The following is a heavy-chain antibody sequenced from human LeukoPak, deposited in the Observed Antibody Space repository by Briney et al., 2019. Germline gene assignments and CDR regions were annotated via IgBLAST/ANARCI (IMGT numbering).Heavy chain of an antibody. Sequence: PGGSLRLSCATSGFSFTTYAMSWVRQAPGKGLEWVSAVSGRGDTAYYADSVKGRFTISKDNSKSTLSLQMDSLRAEDTAVYYCARADCSGSTCYLRRSWFDPWGRGTLVTVSS. CDR2: VSGRGDTA. CDR3: ARADCSGSTCYLRRSWFDP. V-gene: IGHV3-23*01. D-gene: IGHD2-2*01. J-gene: IGHJ5*02. CDR1: GFSFTTYA.